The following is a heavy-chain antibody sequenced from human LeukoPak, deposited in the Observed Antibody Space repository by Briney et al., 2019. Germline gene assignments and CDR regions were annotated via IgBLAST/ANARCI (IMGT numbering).Heavy chain of an antibody. J-gene: IGHJ4*02. CDR2: ISGSGGST. D-gene: IGHD6-13*01. CDR3: AKVGSGYSSSWYHDY. Sequence: GGSLRLSCAASGFTFSSYAMSWVRQAPGKGLEWVSAISGSGGSTYYADSVKGRFTISRDISKNTPYLQMNSLRAEDTAVYYCAKVGSGYSSSWYHDYWGQGTLVTVSS. V-gene: IGHV3-23*01. CDR1: GFTFSSYA.